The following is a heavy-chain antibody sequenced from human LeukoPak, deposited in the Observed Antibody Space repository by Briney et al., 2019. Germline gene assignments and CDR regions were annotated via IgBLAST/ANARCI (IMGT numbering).Heavy chain of an antibody. V-gene: IGHV4-4*02. D-gene: IGHD6-19*01. CDR1: GGSISSSNW. J-gene: IGHJ4*02. CDR2: IYHSGST. Sequence: SETLSLTCAVSGGSISSSNWWSWVRQPPGKGLEWIGEIYHSGSTNYNPSLKSRVTISVDKSKNQFSLKLSSVTAADTAVYYCARGRIIYLTQEWLVPPTQSFFDYWGQGTLVTVSS. CDR3: ARGRIIYLTQEWLVPPTQSFFDY.